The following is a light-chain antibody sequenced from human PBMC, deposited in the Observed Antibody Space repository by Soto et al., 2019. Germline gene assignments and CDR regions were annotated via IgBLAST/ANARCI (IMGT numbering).Light chain of an antibody. CDR1: QSVSSSY. CDR3: QQFGSSPWT. J-gene: IGKJ1*01. Sequence: EIVLTQSPGTLSLSPGERATLSCRASQSVSSSYLAWYQQKPGQAPRLLIYGASSRATGIPDRFSGSGSGTDFIPTISRLEPEDFAVYYCQQFGSSPWTFGQGTKV. V-gene: IGKV3-20*01. CDR2: GAS.